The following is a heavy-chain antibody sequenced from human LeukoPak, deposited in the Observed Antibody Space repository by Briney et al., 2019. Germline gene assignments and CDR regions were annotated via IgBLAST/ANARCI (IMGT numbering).Heavy chain of an antibody. Sequence: ASVKVSCKASGYSLTSYFMHWVRQAPGQGLEWMGWINPNSGGTNYAQKFQGRVTMTRDTSISTAYMELSRLRSDDTAVYYCAREQYSGSYVGGFDPWGQGTLVTVSS. V-gene: IGHV1-2*02. CDR1: GYSLTSYF. CDR2: INPNSGGT. J-gene: IGHJ5*02. D-gene: IGHD1-26*01. CDR3: AREQYSGSYVGGFDP.